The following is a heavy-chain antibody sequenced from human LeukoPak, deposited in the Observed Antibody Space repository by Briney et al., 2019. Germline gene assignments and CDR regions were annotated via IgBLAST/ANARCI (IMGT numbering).Heavy chain of an antibody. V-gene: IGHV3-23*01. Sequence: GGSLRLSCAASGFTFSSYAMCRVRQAPGKGLEWVSFITTSGGSTSYADSVKGRFTISRDNPRNTLYMQMNSLRDEDTAVYYCAIMHGYYDGSGYWVQWGQGTLVTVSS. CDR2: ITTSGGST. D-gene: IGHD3-22*01. J-gene: IGHJ4*02. CDR3: AIMHGYYDGSGYWVQ. CDR1: GFTFSSYA.